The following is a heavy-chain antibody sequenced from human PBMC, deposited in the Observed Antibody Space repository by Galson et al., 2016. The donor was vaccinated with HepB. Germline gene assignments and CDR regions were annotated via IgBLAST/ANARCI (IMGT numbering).Heavy chain of an antibody. CDR1: GSSISSSSNY. Sequence: LSLTCTVSGSSISSSSNYWGWIRQPPGKGLEWIGNIYYSGSTYYNPSLRSRVTMSVDTSKNQFSLKLSSVTAADTAVYYCARTRYFDWLDPFDYWGQGALVTVSS. J-gene: IGHJ4*02. CDR3: ARTRYFDWLDPFDY. CDR2: IYYSGST. D-gene: IGHD3-9*01. V-gene: IGHV4-39*01.